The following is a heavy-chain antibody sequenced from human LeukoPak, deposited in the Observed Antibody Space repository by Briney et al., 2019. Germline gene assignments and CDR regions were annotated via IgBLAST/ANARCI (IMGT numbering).Heavy chain of an antibody. CDR2: ISGSWGST. D-gene: IGHD6-13*01. Sequence: GGSLRLSRAASGFPFSSYAMRWVRQAPRKGLEWVSAISGSWGSTYYADSLKGRFTIYRDNSKNTLYLQMNSLRAEDTAVYYCAKDRWQQLGSPGWFDPWGQGTLVTVSS. CDR1: GFPFSSYA. V-gene: IGHV3-23*01. J-gene: IGHJ5*02. CDR3: AKDRWQQLGSPGWFDP.